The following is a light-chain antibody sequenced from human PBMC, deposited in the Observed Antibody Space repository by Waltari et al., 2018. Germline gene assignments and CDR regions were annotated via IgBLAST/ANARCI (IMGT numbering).Light chain of an antibody. J-gene: IGKJ2*01. V-gene: IGKV4-1*01. CDR1: LSVLYSSNNKKS. CDR3: QQYYSTPPYT. CDR2: WAS. Sequence: DIVMTQSPDSLAVSLGERAAINCKASLSVLYSSNNKKSLAWYQQNTGQPPKLLIYWASTRETGVPDRFSGSRSGTDFTLTISSLQAEDVAVYYCQQYYSTPPYTFGQGTKLEIK.